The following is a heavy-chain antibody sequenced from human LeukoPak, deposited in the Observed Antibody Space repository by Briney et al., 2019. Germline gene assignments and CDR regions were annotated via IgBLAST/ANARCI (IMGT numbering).Heavy chain of an antibody. J-gene: IGHJ4*02. CDR2: IKQYGSEK. CDR3: ARDGTYTDYDPDFDI. D-gene: IGHD5-12*01. CDR1: GFTLRRFW. V-gene: IGHV3-7*04. Sequence: WGSLVLSCDSSGFTLRRFWMSWVRQAPGKGLEWVSNIKQYGSEKYYVDSVKGRFTISRDNAKNSLYLQMNSLRAEDTAVFYCARDGTYTDYDPDFDIWGQGTLVTVSS.